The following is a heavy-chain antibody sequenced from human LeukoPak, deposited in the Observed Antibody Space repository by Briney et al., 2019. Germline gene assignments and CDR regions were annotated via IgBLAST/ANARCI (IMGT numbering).Heavy chain of an antibody. V-gene: IGHV3-30*19. Sequence: GRSLRLSCAASGFTFSSYGMHWVRQAPGKGLEWVAVIWYDGSNKYYADSVKGRFTISRDNSKNTLYLQMNSLRAEDTAVYYCARAICSGGSCYKVWSGWFDPWGQGTLVTVSS. D-gene: IGHD2-15*01. CDR3: ARAICSGGSCYKVWSGWFDP. J-gene: IGHJ5*02. CDR2: IWYDGSNK. CDR1: GFTFSSYG.